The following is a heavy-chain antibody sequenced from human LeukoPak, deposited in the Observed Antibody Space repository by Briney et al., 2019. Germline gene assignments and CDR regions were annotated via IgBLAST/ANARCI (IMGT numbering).Heavy chain of an antibody. Sequence: PGGSLRLSCAASGFTISSYGMHWVRQAPGKGLEGGAVISYDGSNKYYADSVKGRFTISRDNSKNTLYLQMNSLGAEDTAVYYCAKDSYAHFDYWGQGTLVTVSS. J-gene: IGHJ4*02. CDR3: AKDSYAHFDY. CDR2: ISYDGSNK. V-gene: IGHV3-30*18. CDR1: GFTISSYG.